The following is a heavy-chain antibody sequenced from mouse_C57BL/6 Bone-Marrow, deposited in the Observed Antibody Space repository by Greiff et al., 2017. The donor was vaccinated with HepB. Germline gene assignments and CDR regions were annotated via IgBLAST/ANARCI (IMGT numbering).Heavy chain of an antibody. CDR3: ARYYYGSSYVHWYFDV. CDR2: IYPGSGNT. Sequence: QVQLKESGPELVKPGASVKISCKASGYTFTDYYINWVKQRPGQGLEWIGWIYPGSGNTKYNEKFKGKATLTVDTSSSTAYMQLSSLTSENSAVYFCARYYYGSSYVHWYFDVWGTGTTVTVSS. J-gene: IGHJ1*03. V-gene: IGHV1-84*01. CDR1: GYTFTDYY. D-gene: IGHD1-1*01.